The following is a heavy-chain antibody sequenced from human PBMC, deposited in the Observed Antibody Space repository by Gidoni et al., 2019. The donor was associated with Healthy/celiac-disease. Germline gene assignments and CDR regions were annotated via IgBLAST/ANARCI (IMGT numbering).Heavy chain of an antibody. D-gene: IGHD3-16*01. V-gene: IGHV4-59*01. CDR3: ARDYYDYDFGFDP. J-gene: IGHJ5*02. CDR1: GGSISSYY. CDR2: IYYIGST. Sequence: QVQLQESGPGLVKPSETLSLTCTVSGGSISSYYWSWIRQPPGKGLEWIGYIYYIGSTNYNPSLKSRVTISVDTSKNQFSLKLSSVTAADTAVYYCARDYYDYDFGFDPWGQGTLVTVSS.